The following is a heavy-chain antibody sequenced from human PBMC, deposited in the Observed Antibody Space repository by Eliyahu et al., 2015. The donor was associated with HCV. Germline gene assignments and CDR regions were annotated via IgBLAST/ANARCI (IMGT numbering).Heavy chain of an antibody. CDR1: GFXXXDYA. V-gene: IGHV3-9*01. CDR3: AKGDFWSGSPYYGMDV. J-gene: IGHJ6*02. D-gene: IGHD3-3*01. Sequence: EVQLVESGGGLVQPGXSLXLSCAXSGFXXXDYAMHWVRQAPGKGLEWVSGISWNSGSIGYADSVKGRFTISRDNAKNSLYLQMNSLRAEDTALYYCAKGDFWSGSPYYGMDVWGQGTTVTVSS. CDR2: ISWNSGSI.